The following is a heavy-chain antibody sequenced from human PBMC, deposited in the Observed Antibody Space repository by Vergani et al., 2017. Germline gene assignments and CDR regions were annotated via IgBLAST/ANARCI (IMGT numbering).Heavy chain of an antibody. CDR3: TRHWAVVAANNWFDP. CDR2: IYTSDYT. CDR1: GASISHYY. J-gene: IGHJ5*02. Sequence: QVQLQESGPGLVKPSETLSLTCTVSGASISHYYWSWIRQPAGKGLEWIGRIYTSDYTNHNPSLKSRVTMSVDTSKSQFSLKLSSVTAADTAVYYCTRHWAVVAANNWFDPWGQGTLVTVSS. D-gene: IGHD2-15*01. V-gene: IGHV4-4*07.